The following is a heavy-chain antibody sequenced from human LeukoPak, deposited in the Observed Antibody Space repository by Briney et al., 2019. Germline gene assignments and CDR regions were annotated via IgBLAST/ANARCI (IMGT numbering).Heavy chain of an antibody. CDR3: ASLHGAAFADY. Sequence: SETLSLTCAVYGGSFSGYYWSWIRQPPGKGLEWIGEINHSGSTNYNPSLKSRVTISVDTFKNQFSLKLSSVTAADTAVYYCASLHGAAFADYWGQGTLVTVSS. D-gene: IGHD4-17*01. V-gene: IGHV4-34*01. J-gene: IGHJ4*02. CDR2: INHSGST. CDR1: GGSFSGYY.